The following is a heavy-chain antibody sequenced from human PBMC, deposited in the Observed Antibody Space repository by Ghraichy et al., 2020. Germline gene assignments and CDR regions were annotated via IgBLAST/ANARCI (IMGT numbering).Heavy chain of an antibody. Sequence: SCAASGFTFSNFALNWVRQAPGKGLEWISYIRTSSDIYYADSVKGRFTISRDNAKNSLYLQMNSLRDEDTALYYCSRDSESTGGNLIFHYWGQGTLVTVSS. CDR1: GFTFSNFA. J-gene: IGHJ4*02. CDR2: IRTSSDI. D-gene: IGHD4-23*01. V-gene: IGHV3-48*02. CDR3: SRDSESTGGNLIFHY.